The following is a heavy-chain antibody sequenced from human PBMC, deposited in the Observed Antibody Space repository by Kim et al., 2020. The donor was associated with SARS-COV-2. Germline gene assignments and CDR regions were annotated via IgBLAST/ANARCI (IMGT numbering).Heavy chain of an antibody. Sequence: GESLKISCKGSGYSFGNYWIGWVRQMPGKGLEWMGIIYAGDSGTRYSPSFQGQVTISADKSISTAYLQWSSLRASDTAMYYCARLRGAASRQYYSGLDFWGQGTTVTVSS. CDR3: ARLRGAASRQYYSGLDF. J-gene: IGHJ6*02. V-gene: IGHV5-51*01. CDR2: IYAGDSGT. D-gene: IGHD6-13*01. CDR1: GYSFGNYW.